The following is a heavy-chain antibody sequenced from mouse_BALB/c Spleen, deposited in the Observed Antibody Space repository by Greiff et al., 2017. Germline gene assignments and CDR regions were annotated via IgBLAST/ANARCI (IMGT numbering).Heavy chain of an antibody. Sequence: QVQLQQSGAELARPGASVKLSCKASGYTFTSYWMQWVKQRPGQGLEWIGAIYPGDGDTRYTQKFKGKATLTADKSSSTAYMQLSSLASEDSAVYYCARRTMITYYAMDYWGQGTSVTVSS. V-gene: IGHV1-87*01. CDR3: ARRTMITYYAMDY. D-gene: IGHD2-4*01. CDR1: GYTFTSYW. J-gene: IGHJ4*01. CDR2: IYPGDGDT.